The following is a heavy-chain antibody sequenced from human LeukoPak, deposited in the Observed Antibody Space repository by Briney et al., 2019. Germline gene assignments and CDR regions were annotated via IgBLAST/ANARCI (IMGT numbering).Heavy chain of an antibody. D-gene: IGHD6-13*01. V-gene: IGHV2-5*01. CDR1: GFSLSTSGVG. CDR3: AHHRDSSSWYWVAFDI. J-gene: IGHJ3*02. CDR2: IYWNDDK. Sequence: SGPTLVNPTQTLTLTCTFSGFSLSTSGVGVGWIRQPPGKALEWLALIYWNDDKRYSPSLKSRLTITKDTSKNQVVLTMTNMDPADTATYYCAHHRDSSSWYWVAFDIWGQGTMVTVSS.